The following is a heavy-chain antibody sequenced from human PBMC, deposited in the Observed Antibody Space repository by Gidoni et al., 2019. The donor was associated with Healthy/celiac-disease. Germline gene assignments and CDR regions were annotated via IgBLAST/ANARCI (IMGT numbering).Heavy chain of an antibody. CDR3: ASHRRGYNWFDP. J-gene: IGHJ5*02. V-gene: IGHV3-23*01. Sequence: EVQPLDSGGGLVQPGRSLRLTYDASGAPFSSYVMSWVCQAPGKGLEWVSAISSRGGSTYYADSVKGRFTISRDNSKNTLYLQMNSLRAEDTAVYYCASHRRGYNWFDPWGQGTLVTVSS. CDR1: GAPFSSYV. D-gene: IGHD3-10*01. CDR2: ISSRGGST.